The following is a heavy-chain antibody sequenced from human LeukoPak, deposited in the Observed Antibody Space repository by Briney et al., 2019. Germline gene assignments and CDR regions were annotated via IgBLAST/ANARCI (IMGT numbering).Heavy chain of an antibody. CDR2: IIPIFGIA. CDR1: GGTFSSYA. Sequence: GASVKVSCKASGGTFSSYAISWVRQAPGQGLEWMGRIIPIFGIANYAQKFQGRVTITADKSTSTAYMELSSLRSEDTAVYYCASDVLPRGFDPWGQGTLVTVSS. CDR3: ASDVLPRGFDP. D-gene: IGHD3-10*01. V-gene: IGHV1-69*04. J-gene: IGHJ5*02.